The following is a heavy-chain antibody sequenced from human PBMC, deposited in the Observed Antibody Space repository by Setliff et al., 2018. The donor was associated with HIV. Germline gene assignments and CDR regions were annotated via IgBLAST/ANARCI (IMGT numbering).Heavy chain of an antibody. V-gene: IGHV4-38-2*02. J-gene: IGHJ6*02. Sequence: SETLSLTCSVSGYSISRNYYWGWIRQSPGKGREWIASMHGSGNTHYNPSLQSRITISMDTSKNQFSLTLSSVTAADTAIYFCMRDGSRTTGMTGYYYGVDVWGQGTTVTVS. D-gene: IGHD1-1*01. CDR1: GYSISRNYY. CDR2: MHGSGNT. CDR3: MRDGSRTTGMTGYYYGVDV.